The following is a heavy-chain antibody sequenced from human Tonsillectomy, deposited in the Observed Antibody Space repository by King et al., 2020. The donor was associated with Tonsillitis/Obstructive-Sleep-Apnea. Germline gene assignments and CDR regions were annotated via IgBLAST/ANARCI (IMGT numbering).Heavy chain of an antibody. J-gene: IGHJ4*02. V-gene: IGHV4-39*01. D-gene: IGHD2-2*01. CDR2: IYYSGST. Sequence: VQLQESGPGLVKPSETLSLTCTVSGGSISSSSYYWGWIRQPPGKGLGWIGSIYYSGSTYYNPSLKSRVTISLDTSKNQFSLKLSSLTAADTAVYYCARRENPRYCSSTSCYGRSQGFDYWGQGTLVTVSS. CDR3: ARRENPRYCSSTSCYGRSQGFDY. CDR1: GGSISSSSYY.